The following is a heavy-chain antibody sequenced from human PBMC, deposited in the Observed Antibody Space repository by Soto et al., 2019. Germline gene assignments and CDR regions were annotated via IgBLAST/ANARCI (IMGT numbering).Heavy chain of an antibody. CDR1: GGTFSSYA. Sequence: QVQLVQSGAEVKKPGSSVKVSCKASGGTFSSYAISWVRQAPGQGLEWMGGNNPIFGTGNYAQKFQGRVTITADESTSTAYIELSSRRSEDAAVEYCSGKGGSPSLYRNYYYYGMDVWGQGTTVTVSS. CDR2: NNPIFGTG. CDR3: SGKGGSPSLYRNYYYYGMDV. J-gene: IGHJ6*02. V-gene: IGHV1-69*01. D-gene: IGHD1-26*01.